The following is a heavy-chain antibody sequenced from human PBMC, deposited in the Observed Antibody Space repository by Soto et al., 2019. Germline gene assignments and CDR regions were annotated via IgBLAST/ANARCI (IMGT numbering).Heavy chain of an antibody. Sequence: KPSETLSLTCTVSGGSISNAAYSWSWIRQPPGKGLEWIGYIYPSGMPFYNPSLRSRVTISIDRSNDQFSLNLKSVTAADTAVYFCAKERGGYGLSDAGGQGTLVPGSS. V-gene: IGHV4-30-2*01. D-gene: IGHD5-18*01. CDR2: IYPSGMP. J-gene: IGHJ5*02. CDR1: GGSISNAAYS. CDR3: AKERGGYGLSDA.